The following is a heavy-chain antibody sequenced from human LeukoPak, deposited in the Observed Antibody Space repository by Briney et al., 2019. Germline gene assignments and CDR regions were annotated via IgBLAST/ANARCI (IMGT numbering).Heavy chain of an antibody. Sequence: GGSLGLSCAASGFTFSGYAMNWVRQAPGKGLEWVSGISGSGGSTYYADSVKGRFTIPRDNSKNTLYLQLNSLRAEDTAVYYCAKDPHARIVAAVLQWGQGTLVTVSS. V-gene: IGHV3-23*01. CDR2: ISGSGGST. J-gene: IGHJ4*02. CDR3: AKDPHARIVAAVLQ. D-gene: IGHD6-13*01. CDR1: GFTFSGYA.